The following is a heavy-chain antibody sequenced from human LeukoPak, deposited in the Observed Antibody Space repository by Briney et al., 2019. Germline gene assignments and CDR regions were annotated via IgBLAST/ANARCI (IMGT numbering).Heavy chain of an antibody. J-gene: IGHJ5*02. Sequence: GASVKVSCKASGYTFTSYDINWVRQATGQGLEWMGWMNPNSGNTGYAQKFQGRVTMTRNTSISTAYMELSSLRSEDTAVYYCARVYTAGGWFGPWGQGTLVTVSS. CDR1: GYTFTSYD. CDR3: ARVYTAGGWFGP. V-gene: IGHV1-8*01. D-gene: IGHD3-16*01. CDR2: MNPNSGNT.